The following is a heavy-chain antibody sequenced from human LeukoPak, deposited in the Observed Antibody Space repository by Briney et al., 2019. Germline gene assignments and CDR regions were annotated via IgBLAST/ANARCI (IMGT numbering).Heavy chain of an antibody. V-gene: IGHV4-30-4*01. CDR2: IYYSGST. Sequence: PSETLSLTCTVSGGSISSGDYYWSWIRQPPGKGLEWIGYIYYSGSTYYNPSLKSRVTISVDTSKNQFSLKLSSVTAADTAVYYCARVAMVRGVPLGYFDYWGQGTLVTVSS. D-gene: IGHD3-10*01. J-gene: IGHJ4*02. CDR3: ARVAMVRGVPLGYFDY. CDR1: GGSISSGDYY.